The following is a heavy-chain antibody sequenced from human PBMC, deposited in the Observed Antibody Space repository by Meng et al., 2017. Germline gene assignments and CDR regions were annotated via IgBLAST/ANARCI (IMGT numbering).Heavy chain of an antibody. CDR1: GYIFTSDC. D-gene: IGHD6-19*01. CDR3: ARAGIAVAGPDY. Sequence: HVELGCDGTVVKKPGPSVNVSRKASGYIFTSDCNSWVRQAPVQGLEWMGWISAYNCNTNYAQKLQGRVTMTTDTSTSTAYMELRSLRSDDTAVYYCARAGIAVAGPDYWGQGTLVTVSS. J-gene: IGHJ4*02. CDR2: ISAYNCNT. V-gene: IGHV1-18*01.